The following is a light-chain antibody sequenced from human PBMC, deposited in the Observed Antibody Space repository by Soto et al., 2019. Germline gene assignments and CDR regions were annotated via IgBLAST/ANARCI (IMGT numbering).Light chain of an antibody. V-gene: IGKV3-11*01. J-gene: IGKJ4*02. CDR3: QKYDSTPGFT. Sequence: EIVLTQSPATLSLSPGERATLSCRASQSVSSYLAWYRQKPGQAPTLLIYDASNRATGIPARFSGSGSGTDFTLTISSLEPEDFAVYFCQKYDSTPGFTFGGGTKIEIK. CDR2: DAS. CDR1: QSVSSY.